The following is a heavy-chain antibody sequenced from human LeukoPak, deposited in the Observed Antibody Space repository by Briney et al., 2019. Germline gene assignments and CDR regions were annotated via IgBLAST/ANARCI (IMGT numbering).Heavy chain of an antibody. J-gene: IGHJ4*02. CDR3: AKGEWLRKFDY. V-gene: IGHV3-30*18. CDR1: GFTFSSYG. D-gene: IGHD5-12*01. Sequence: PGGSLRLSCAASGFTFSSYGMHWVRQAPGKGLEWVAVISYDGSNKYYADSVKGRFTISRDNSKNTLYLQMNSLRAEDTAVYYCAKGEWLRKFDYWGQGTLVTVSS. CDR2: ISYDGSNK.